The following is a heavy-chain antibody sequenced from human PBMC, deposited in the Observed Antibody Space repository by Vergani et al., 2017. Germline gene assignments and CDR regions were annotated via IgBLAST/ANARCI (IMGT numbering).Heavy chain of an antibody. J-gene: IGHJ3*02. CDR3: ARALTLKHISGYYLVGAFDI. Sequence: EVQMVESGGGLVKPGGSLRLSCVASGFTFSHYSMNWVRQAPGKGLEWVSSISGNNDDVYYADSVKGRFTISRDNAKNSLYLQMNSLRAEDTAVYYCARALTLKHISGYYLVGAFDIWGQGTMVTVSS. V-gene: IGHV3-21*01. CDR1: GFTFSHYS. D-gene: IGHD3-22*01. CDR2: ISGNNDDV.